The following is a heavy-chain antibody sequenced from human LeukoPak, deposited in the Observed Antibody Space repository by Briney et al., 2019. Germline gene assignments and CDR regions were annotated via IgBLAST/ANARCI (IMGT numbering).Heavy chain of an antibody. Sequence: ASVKVSCKVSGYTLTELSMHWVRQAPGKGLEWMGGFDPEDGETIYAQKFQGRVTITADESTSTAYMELSSLRSEDTAVYYCARGKDGSSWYEGDYWGQGTLVTVSS. CDR1: GYTLTELS. CDR2: FDPEDGET. CDR3: ARGKDGSSWYEGDY. J-gene: IGHJ4*02. V-gene: IGHV1-24*01. D-gene: IGHD6-13*01.